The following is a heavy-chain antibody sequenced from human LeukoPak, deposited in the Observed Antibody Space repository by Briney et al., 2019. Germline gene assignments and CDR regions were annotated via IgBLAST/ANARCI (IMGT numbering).Heavy chain of an antibody. CDR1: GFTVSSNY. J-gene: IGHJ4*02. Sequence: GGSLRLSCAASGFTVSSNYMSWVRQAPGKGLEWVSVIYSGGSTYYADSVKGRFTISRDNSKNTLYLQMNSLRAEDTAVYYCAKTYYYDSIGYSPHFDYWGQGTLVTVSS. V-gene: IGHV3-53*01. CDR3: AKTYYYDSIGYSPHFDY. D-gene: IGHD3-22*01. CDR2: IYSGGST.